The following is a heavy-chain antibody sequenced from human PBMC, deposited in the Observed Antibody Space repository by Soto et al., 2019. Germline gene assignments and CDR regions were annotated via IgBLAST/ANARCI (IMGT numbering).Heavy chain of an antibody. J-gene: IGHJ6*02. CDR1: GDSIGTYN. CDR3: VRQGIGALHGLVDV. CDR2: IYSNGGT. Sequence: QVQLQASGPGLVKPSDTLSLTCTVSGDSIGTYNWGWIRQPPGKRLEWIGYIYSNGGTSYNPALTSRVTIAAETSTKQFSLTLSSVSPADTAVYSCVRQGIGALHGLVDVWGQGTTVTVSS. D-gene: IGHD1-26*01. V-gene: IGHV4-59*08.